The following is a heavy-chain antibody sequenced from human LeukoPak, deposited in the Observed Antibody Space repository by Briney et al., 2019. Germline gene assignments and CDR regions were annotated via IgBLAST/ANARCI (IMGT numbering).Heavy chain of an antibody. CDR1: GFTVSSNY. CDR3: ARDGYSSGWYRDYGMDV. J-gene: IGHJ6*02. Sequence: PGGSLRLSCAASGFTVSSNYMSWVRQAPGKGLEWVSVICSGGSTYYADSVKGRFTISRDNSKNTLYLQMNSLRAEDTAVYYCARDGYSSGWYRDYGMDVWGQGTTVTVSS. CDR2: ICSGGST. D-gene: IGHD6-19*01. V-gene: IGHV3-66*01.